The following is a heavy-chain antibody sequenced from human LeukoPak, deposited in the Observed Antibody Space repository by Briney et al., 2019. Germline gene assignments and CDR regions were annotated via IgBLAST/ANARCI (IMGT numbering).Heavy chain of an antibody. CDR1: GGSFSGYY. D-gene: IGHD4-17*01. CDR3: ARGGGPMTTIDY. CDR2: IYYSGST. Sequence: SETLSLTCAVYGGSFSGYYWSWIRQHPGKGLEWIGYIYYSGSTYYNPSLKSRVTISVDTSKNQFSLKLSSVTAADTAVYYCARGGGPMTTIDYWGQGTLVTVSS. J-gene: IGHJ4*02. V-gene: IGHV4-31*11.